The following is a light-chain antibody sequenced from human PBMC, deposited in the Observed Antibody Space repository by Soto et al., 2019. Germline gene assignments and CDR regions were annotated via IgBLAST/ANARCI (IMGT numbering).Light chain of an antibody. CDR1: SSDVGAYNY. J-gene: IGLJ1*01. V-gene: IGLV2-14*01. CDR3: SSFTSRNTLV. Sequence: QSTLTQPASVSGSPGQSITISCTGTSSDVGAYNYVSWYQQHPGKAPKLIIYEVTYRPSGVSHRFSGSKSANTASLSISGLQTEDEADYYCSSFTSRNTLVFGTGTKVTVL. CDR2: EVT.